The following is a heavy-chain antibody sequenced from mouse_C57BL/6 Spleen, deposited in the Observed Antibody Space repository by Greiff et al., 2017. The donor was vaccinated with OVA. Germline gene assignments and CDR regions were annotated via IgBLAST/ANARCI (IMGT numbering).Heavy chain of an antibody. Sequence: QVQLKQSGPGLVQPSQSLSITCTVSGFSLTSYGVHWVRQSPGKGLEWLGVIWSGGSTDYNAAFMSRLSITTDNSKSQVFFKMNSLQADDTAIYYCATYDGQDYYAMDYWGQGTSVTVSS. J-gene: IGHJ4*01. CDR2: IWSGGST. D-gene: IGHD1-2*01. CDR1: GFSLTSYG. V-gene: IGHV2-5*01. CDR3: ATYDGQDYYAMDY.